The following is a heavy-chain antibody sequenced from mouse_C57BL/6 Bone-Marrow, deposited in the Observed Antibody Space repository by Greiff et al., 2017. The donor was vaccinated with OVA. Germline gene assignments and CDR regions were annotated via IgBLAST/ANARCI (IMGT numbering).Heavy chain of an antibody. V-gene: IGHV2-5*01. D-gene: IGHD2-4*01. CDR1: GFSLTSYG. CDR2: IWRGGST. CDR3: AKKGDYDYDWYFDV. Sequence: VHLVESGPGLVQPSQSLSITCTVSGFSLTSYGVHWVRQSPGKGLEWLGVIWRGGSTDYNAAFMSRLSITKDNSKSQVFFKMNSLQADDTAIYYCAKKGDYDYDWYFDVWGTGTTVTVSS. J-gene: IGHJ1*03.